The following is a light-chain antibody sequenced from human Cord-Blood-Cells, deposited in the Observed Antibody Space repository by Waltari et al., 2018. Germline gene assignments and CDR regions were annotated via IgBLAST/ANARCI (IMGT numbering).Light chain of an antibody. V-gene: IGKV1-5*03. CDR1: QSISSW. Sequence: DIQMTQSPSTLSASVGDRVTITCRAGQSISSWLAWYQQKPGKAPKHLIYKASSLESGVPSRFSGSGSGTEFTLTISSLQPDDFATYYCQQYNSYSTVGQGTKVEIK. J-gene: IGKJ1*01. CDR3: QQYNSYST. CDR2: KAS.